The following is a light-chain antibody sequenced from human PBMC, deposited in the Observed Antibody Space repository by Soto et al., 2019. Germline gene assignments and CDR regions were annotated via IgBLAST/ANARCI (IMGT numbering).Light chain of an antibody. CDR2: DAS. Sequence: EIVLAQSPATLSLSPGERVTLSCRASQSVSNSLAWYQQKPGQAPRLLIYDASSKATGIPARFSGSGSGTDFTLTISRLEAEDFAVYYCQQRYNWPITFGQGTRLEIK. V-gene: IGKV3-11*01. CDR1: QSVSNS. J-gene: IGKJ5*01. CDR3: QQRYNWPIT.